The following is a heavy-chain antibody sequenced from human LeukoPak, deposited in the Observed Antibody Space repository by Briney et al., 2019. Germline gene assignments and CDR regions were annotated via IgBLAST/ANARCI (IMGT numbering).Heavy chain of an antibody. Sequence: GASVKVSCKASGYTFTSYAISWVRQAPGQGLEWMGIVNPSGGSTSYAQKFQGRVTMTRDMSTSTVYMELSSLRSEDTAVYYCAVLIVGATQRNFDYWGQGTLVTVSS. CDR3: AVLIVGATQRNFDY. D-gene: IGHD1-26*01. V-gene: IGHV1-46*01. CDR1: GYTFTSYA. CDR2: VNPSGGST. J-gene: IGHJ4*02.